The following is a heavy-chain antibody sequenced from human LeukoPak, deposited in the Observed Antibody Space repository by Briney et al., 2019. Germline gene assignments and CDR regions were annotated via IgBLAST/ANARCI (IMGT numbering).Heavy chain of an antibody. J-gene: IGHJ3*02. CDR3: ARGRTILRAFDI. Sequence: SETLSLTCAVYGGSFSGYYWSWICQPPGKGLEWIGEINHSGSTNYNPSLKSRVTISVDTSKNQFSLKLSSVTAADTAVYYCARGRTILRAFDIWGQGTMVTVSS. CDR1: GGSFSGYY. CDR2: INHSGST. D-gene: IGHD3-9*01. V-gene: IGHV4-34*01.